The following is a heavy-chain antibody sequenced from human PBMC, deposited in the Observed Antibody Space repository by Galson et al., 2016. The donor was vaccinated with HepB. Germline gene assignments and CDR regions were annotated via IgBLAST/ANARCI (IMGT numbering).Heavy chain of an antibody. CDR3: ARDRGSGLFHYYGMDV. J-gene: IGHJ6*02. D-gene: IGHD6-19*01. CDR2: INPSGGST. Sequence: SVKVSCKASGYTFTSYYMHWVRQAPGQGLEWMGIINPSGGSTSYAQKFQGRVTMTRGTSTSTVYMELNSLRDEDTAVYYCARDRGSGLFHYYGMDVWGRGTTVTVSS. CDR1: GYTFTSYY. V-gene: IGHV1-46*01.